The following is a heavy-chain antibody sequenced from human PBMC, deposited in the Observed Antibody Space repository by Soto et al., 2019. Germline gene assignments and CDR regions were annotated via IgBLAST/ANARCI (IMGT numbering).Heavy chain of an antibody. CDR3: ARLPYGDLGYYYYYYGMDV. CDR1: GGSFSGYY. V-gene: IGHV4-34*01. Sequence: NPSETLSLTCAVYGGSFSGYYWSWIRQPPGKGLEWIGEINHSGSTNHNPSLKSRVTISVDTSKNQFSLKLSSVTAADTAVYYCARLPYGDLGYYYYYYGMDVWGQGTTVTVSS. CDR2: INHSGST. J-gene: IGHJ6*02. D-gene: IGHD4-17*01.